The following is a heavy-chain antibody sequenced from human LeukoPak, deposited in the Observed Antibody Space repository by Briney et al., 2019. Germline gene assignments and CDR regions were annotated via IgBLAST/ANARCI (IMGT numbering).Heavy chain of an antibody. CDR3: SRGSSGWYSVAY. V-gene: IGHV1-46*01. CDR1: GYTFTSYY. D-gene: IGHD6-19*01. Sequence: GASAKVSCKASGYTFTSYYMHWVRQAPGQGLEWMGIINPSGGSTSYAQKFQGRVTMTRDTSTSTVYMELSSLRSEDTAVYYCSRGSSGWYSVAYWGQGTLVTVSS. CDR2: INPSGGST. J-gene: IGHJ4*02.